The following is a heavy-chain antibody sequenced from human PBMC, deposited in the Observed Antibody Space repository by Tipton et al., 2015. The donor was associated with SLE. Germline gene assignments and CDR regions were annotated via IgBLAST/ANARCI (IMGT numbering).Heavy chain of an antibody. V-gene: IGHV1-18*01. CDR1: GYTFSKFA. CDR3: ARSGYYDSSGYPPFLDY. CDR2: ISAYNGNT. J-gene: IGHJ4*02. D-gene: IGHD3-22*01. Sequence: QSGAEVKKPGASVKVSCKASGYTFSKFAISWVRQAPGQGLEWLGWISAYNGNTNYAQKVQDRVTMTTDTTTSTAYMELRSLRSDDTAVYFCARSGYYDSSGYPPFLDYWGQGTLVTVSS.